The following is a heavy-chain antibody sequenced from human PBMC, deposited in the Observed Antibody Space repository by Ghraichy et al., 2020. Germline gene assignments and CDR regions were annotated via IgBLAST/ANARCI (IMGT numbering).Heavy chain of an antibody. CDR1: GFSLSTSGVG. CDR3: AHNVGYDFWSGYNLDY. V-gene: IGHV2-5*01. CDR2: IYWNDDK. J-gene: IGHJ4*02. D-gene: IGHD3-3*01. Sequence: SGPTLVKPTQTLTLTCTFSGFSLSTSGVGVGWIRQPPGKALEWLALIYWNDDKRYSPSLKSRLTITKDTSKNQVVLTMTNMDPVDTATYYCAHNVGYDFWSGYNLDYWGQGTLVTVSS.